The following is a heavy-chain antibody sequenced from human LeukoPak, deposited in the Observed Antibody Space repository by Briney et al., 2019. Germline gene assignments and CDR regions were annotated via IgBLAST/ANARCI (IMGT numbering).Heavy chain of an antibody. Sequence: GGSLRLSCAASGFTFSDYYMSWIRQAPGKGLEWVSYISSSGSTIYYADSVKGRFTISRDNSKNTLYLQMNSLRVEDTATYYCAKAYNYGSGSYYQTFDYWGQGTLVTVSS. V-gene: IGHV3-11*01. CDR1: GFTFSDYY. CDR3: AKAYNYGSGSYYQTFDY. D-gene: IGHD3-10*01. J-gene: IGHJ4*02. CDR2: ISSSGSTI.